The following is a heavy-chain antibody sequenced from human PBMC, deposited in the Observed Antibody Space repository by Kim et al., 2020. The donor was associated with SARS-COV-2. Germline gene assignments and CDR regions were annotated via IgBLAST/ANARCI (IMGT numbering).Heavy chain of an antibody. CDR3: ARGGDYYDSSGYYRKEFHPTVGYFDL. J-gene: IGHJ2*01. CDR1: GGSFSGYY. D-gene: IGHD3-22*01. Sequence: SETLSLTCAVYGGSFSGYYWSWIRQPPGKGLEWIGEINHSGSTNYNPSLKSRVTISVDTSKNQFSLKLSSVTAADTAVYYCARGGDYYDSSGYYRKEFHPTVGYFDLWGRGTLVTVSS. CDR2: INHSGST. V-gene: IGHV4-34*01.